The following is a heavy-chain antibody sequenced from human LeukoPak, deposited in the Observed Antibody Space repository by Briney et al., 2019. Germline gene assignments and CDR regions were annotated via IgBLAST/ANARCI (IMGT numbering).Heavy chain of an antibody. V-gene: IGHV4-4*07. CDR1: GGSISSYY. Sequence: SETLSLTCTVSGGSISSYYWSWIRQPAGKGLEWIGRIYTSGSTNYNPSLKSRVTMSVDTSKNQFSLKLSSVTAADTAVYYCARLGGYSYGYPPYYYYYGMDVWGQGTTVTASS. CDR3: ARLGGYSYGYPPYYYYYGMDV. D-gene: IGHD5-18*01. CDR2: IYTSGST. J-gene: IGHJ6*02.